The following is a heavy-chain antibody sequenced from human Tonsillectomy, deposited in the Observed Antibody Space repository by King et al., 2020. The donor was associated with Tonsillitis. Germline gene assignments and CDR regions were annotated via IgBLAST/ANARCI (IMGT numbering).Heavy chain of an antibody. V-gene: IGHV3-48*03. CDR3: ARVAAQYSSAAIDY. CDR2: ISSSGSTI. Sequence: VQLVESGGGLVQPGGSLRLSCAASGFTFNNYEMNWVRQAPGKGLEWVSYISSSGSTIYYADSVKGRFTISRDDAKHSLSLQMNSLRAEDTAVYYCARVAAQYSSAAIDYWGQGTLVTVSS. J-gene: IGHJ4*02. CDR1: GFTFNNYE. D-gene: IGHD6-19*01.